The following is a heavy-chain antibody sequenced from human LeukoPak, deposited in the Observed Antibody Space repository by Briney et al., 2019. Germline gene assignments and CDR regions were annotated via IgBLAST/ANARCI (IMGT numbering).Heavy chain of an antibody. CDR1: GSTFSSYS. D-gene: IGHD3-3*01. CDR2: ISSSSSYI. CDR3: ARDYDFWSDIDY. Sequence: PGGSLRLSCAASGSTFSSYSMNWVRQAPGKGLEWVSSISSSSSYIYYADSVKGRFTISRDNAKNSLYLQMNSPRAEDTAVYYCARDYDFWSDIDYWGQGTLVTVSS. V-gene: IGHV3-21*01. J-gene: IGHJ4*02.